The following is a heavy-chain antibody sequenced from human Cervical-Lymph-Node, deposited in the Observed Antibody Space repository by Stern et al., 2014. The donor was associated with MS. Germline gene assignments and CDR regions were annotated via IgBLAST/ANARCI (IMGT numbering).Heavy chain of an antibody. J-gene: IGHJ3*02. V-gene: IGHV5-51*01. CDR2: IYPGDSDT. CDR1: GYSFTSYW. Sequence: EVQLEESGAEVKKPGESLKISCKGSGYSFTSYWIGWVRQMPGKGLEWMGIIYPGDSDTRYSPSFQGQVTISADKSISPAYLQWSSLKAADTAMYYCARRGGVGATGAAFDIWGQGTMVTVSS. D-gene: IGHD1-26*01. CDR3: ARRGGVGATGAAFDI.